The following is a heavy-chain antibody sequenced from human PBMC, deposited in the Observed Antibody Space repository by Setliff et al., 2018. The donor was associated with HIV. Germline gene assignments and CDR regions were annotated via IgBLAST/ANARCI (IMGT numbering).Heavy chain of an antibody. V-gene: IGHV1-18*01. Sequence: GASVKVSCKASGYTFTNYGISWVRQAPGQGLEWMGWISVYSGHTNYAQKLQGRVTMTTDTSTSTAYMELRSLRSDDTAVYYCAIDHGGATFYYYMDVWGKGTTVTVSS. D-gene: IGHD3-16*01. CDR1: GYTFTNYG. J-gene: IGHJ6*03. CDR3: AIDHGGATFYYYMDV. CDR2: ISVYSGHT.